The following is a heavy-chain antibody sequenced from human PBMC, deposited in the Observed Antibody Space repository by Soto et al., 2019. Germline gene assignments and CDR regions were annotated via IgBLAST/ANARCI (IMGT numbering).Heavy chain of an antibody. CDR3: ARLASARPHDFDY. Sequence: QLQLQESGPGLVKPSETLSLTCTVSGGSINRNSYYWGWIRQPPGKGLEWIGYIYYTGSTHYNPSLKSRVTTSIDTSKNQFSLKLRSVTAADTAVYYCARLASARPHDFDYWGQGTLVTVSS. J-gene: IGHJ4*02. CDR1: GGSINRNSYY. D-gene: IGHD3-3*01. CDR2: IYYTGST. V-gene: IGHV4-39*01.